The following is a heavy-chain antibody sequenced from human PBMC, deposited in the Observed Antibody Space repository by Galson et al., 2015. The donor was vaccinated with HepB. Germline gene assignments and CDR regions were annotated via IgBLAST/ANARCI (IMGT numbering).Heavy chain of an antibody. J-gene: IGHJ4*02. CDR2: IYYSGST. CDR1: GGSISSYY. Sequence: ETLSLTCTVSGGSISSYYWSWIRQPPGKGLEWIGYIYYSGSTNYNPSLKSRVTISVDTSKNQFSLKLSSVTAADTAVYYCARGCSSTSCKLGGIDYWGQGTLVTVSS. CDR3: ARGCSSTSCKLGGIDY. V-gene: IGHV4-59*12. D-gene: IGHD2-2*01.